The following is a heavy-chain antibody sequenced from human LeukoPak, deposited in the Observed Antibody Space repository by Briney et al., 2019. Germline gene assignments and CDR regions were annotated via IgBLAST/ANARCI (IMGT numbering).Heavy chain of an antibody. CDR1: GLFFMGNG. V-gene: IGHV3-30*02. CDR3: AKEGAASWDVDV. D-gene: IGHD3-3*02. Sequence: GGSLRLPWPAFGLFFMGNGMHWVRQAPGRGPEGVAFIRPDGHNKYYADSVKGRFMISRDNSKNTVDLQMNSLRGDDTAMYYCAKEGAASWDVDVWGKGTTVTVSS. J-gene: IGHJ6*04. CDR2: IRPDGHNK.